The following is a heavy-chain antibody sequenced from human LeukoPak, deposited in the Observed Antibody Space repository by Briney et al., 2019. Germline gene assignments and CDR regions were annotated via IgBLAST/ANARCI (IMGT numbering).Heavy chain of an antibody. CDR2: INPNSGGT. Sequence: ASVKVSCKASGYTFTAYYMHWVRQAPGQGLEWMGWINPNSGGTNFAQKFQGRVTMTRDTSITTAHMELSRLTSDDTAVYYCASAGDLNFDYWGQGTLVTVSS. CDR3: ASAGDLNFDY. D-gene: IGHD7-27*01. V-gene: IGHV1-2*02. J-gene: IGHJ4*02. CDR1: GYTFTAYY.